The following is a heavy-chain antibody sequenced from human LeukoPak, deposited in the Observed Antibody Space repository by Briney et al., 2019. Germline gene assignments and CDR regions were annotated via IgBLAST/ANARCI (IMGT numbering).Heavy chain of an antibody. CDR2: ISSSSSYI. V-gene: IGHV3-21*01. D-gene: IGHD3-10*01. Sequence: GGSLRLSCAASGFTFSSYGMHWVRQAPGKGLEWVSSISSSSSYIYYADSVKGRFTISRDNAKNSLYLQMNSLRAEDTAVYYCARDHYYGSGTNDYWGQGTLVTVSS. CDR3: ARDHYYGSGTNDY. J-gene: IGHJ4*02. CDR1: GFTFSSYG.